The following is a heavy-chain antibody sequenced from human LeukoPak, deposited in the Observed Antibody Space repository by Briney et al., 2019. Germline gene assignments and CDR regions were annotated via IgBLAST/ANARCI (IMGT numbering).Heavy chain of an antibody. CDR3: GRSTVEANNVPIYYFDY. J-gene: IGHJ4*02. V-gene: IGHV4-4*07. D-gene: IGHD3-10*01. CDR2: IDTTGNP. Sequence: SGTLSLTCNVSGASISSYYWSWLRQPAGEGLEWIGRIDTTGNPKYNPSLKSRVTLSVDTAKTQFSLNLSSVTAADTAIYYCGRSTVEANNVPIYYFDYWSQGTLVTVSS. CDR1: GASISSYY.